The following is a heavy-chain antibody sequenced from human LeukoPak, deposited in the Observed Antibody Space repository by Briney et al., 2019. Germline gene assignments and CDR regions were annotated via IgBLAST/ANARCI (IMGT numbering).Heavy chain of an antibody. V-gene: IGHV1-69*13. CDR2: IIPIFGTA. D-gene: IGHD2-2*01. J-gene: IGHJ6*03. CDR1: GGTFSSYA. Sequence: ASVKVSCKASGGTFSSYAISWVRQAPGQGLEWMGGIIPIFGTANYAQKFQGRVTITADESTSTAYMELSSLRSEDTAVYYCARGVVPAAIFADYYYYYMDVWGKGTTVTVSS. CDR3: ARGVVPAAIFADYYYYYMDV.